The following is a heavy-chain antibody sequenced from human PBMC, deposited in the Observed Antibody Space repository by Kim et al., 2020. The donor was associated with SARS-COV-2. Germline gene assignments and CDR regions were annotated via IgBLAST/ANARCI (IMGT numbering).Heavy chain of an antibody. CDR1: GLNFSDHY. D-gene: IGHD1-20*01. J-gene: IGHJ3*02. CDR2: SRDRANSYST. Sequence: GGSLRLSCGASGLNFSDHYMDWVRQAPGKGLEWVGRSRDRANSYSTEYAASVRGRFAISRDHSQNSVHLQMQDLKVEDTAICYCNRRIFDAFDIWGQGAMVTVSS. V-gene: IGHV3-72*01. CDR3: NRRIFDAFDI.